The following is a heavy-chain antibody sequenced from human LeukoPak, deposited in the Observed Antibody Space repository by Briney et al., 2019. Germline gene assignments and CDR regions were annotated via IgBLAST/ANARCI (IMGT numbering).Heavy chain of an antibody. Sequence: SETLSLTCAVYGGSFSGYYLSWIRQPPGKGLEWIGEINHSGSTNYNPSLKSRVTISVDTSKNQFSLKLSSVTAADTAVYYCARGIRITIFGVVIDYYFDYWSQGTLVTVSS. CDR2: INHSGST. CDR3: ARGIRITIFGVVIDYYFDY. V-gene: IGHV4-34*01. CDR1: GGSFSGYY. D-gene: IGHD3-3*01. J-gene: IGHJ4*02.